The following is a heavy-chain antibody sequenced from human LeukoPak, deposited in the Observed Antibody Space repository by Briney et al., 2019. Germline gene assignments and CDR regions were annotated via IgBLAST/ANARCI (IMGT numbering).Heavy chain of an antibody. V-gene: IGHV1-69*13. CDR1: GGTFSSYA. J-gene: IGHJ2*01. D-gene: IGHD3-22*01. Sequence: SVKVSCKASGGTFSSYAISWVRQAPGQGLEWMGGIIPIFGTANYAQKFQGRVTITADESTSTAYMELSSLRSEDTAVYYCASYYDSSGYWVWYFDLGGRGTLVTVSS. CDR2: IIPIFGTA. CDR3: ASYYDSSGYWVWYFDL.